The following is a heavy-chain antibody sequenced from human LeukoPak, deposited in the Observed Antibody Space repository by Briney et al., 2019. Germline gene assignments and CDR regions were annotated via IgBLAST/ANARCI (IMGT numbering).Heavy chain of an antibody. CDR3: ARDLAGPPQEAFDI. V-gene: IGHV3-7*01. CDR2: IKKDGSER. J-gene: IGHJ3*02. Sequence: GGSLRLSCAASGFTFSSYWMNWVRQAPGKGLEWVANIKKDGSERYYVDSVKGRFTISRDNTKKSLYLQMNTLRAEDTAVYYCARDLAGPPQEAFDIRGQGTMVTVSS. CDR1: GFTFSSYW.